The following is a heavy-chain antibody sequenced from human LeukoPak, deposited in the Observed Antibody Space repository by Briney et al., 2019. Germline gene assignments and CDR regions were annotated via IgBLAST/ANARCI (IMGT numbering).Heavy chain of an antibody. D-gene: IGHD1-26*01. J-gene: IGHJ2*01. CDR2: VSGSGSST. CDR1: KFTFSSYA. V-gene: IGHV3-23*01. Sequence: AGSLRLSCAASKFTFSSYAMNWVRQAPGKGLEWVSAVSGSGSSTYYADSVKGRFTISRDNSKNTLYLQMNSLRAEDTAVYYCAKSRELWTYWYFDLWGRGILVTVSS. CDR3: AKSRELWTYWYFDL.